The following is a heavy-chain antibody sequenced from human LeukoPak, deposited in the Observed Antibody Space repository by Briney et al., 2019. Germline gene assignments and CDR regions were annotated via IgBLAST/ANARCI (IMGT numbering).Heavy chain of an antibody. Sequence: GGSLRLPCTASGFTFGDYAMSWVRQAPGKGLEWVGLIRSKAYGGTTEYAASVKGRFTISRDDSKSIAYLQMNSLKTEDTAVYYCTRDHSSSWYNWGQGTLVTVSS. CDR2: IRSKAYGGTT. V-gene: IGHV3-49*04. CDR1: GFTFGDYA. D-gene: IGHD6-13*01. CDR3: TRDHSSSWYN. J-gene: IGHJ4*02.